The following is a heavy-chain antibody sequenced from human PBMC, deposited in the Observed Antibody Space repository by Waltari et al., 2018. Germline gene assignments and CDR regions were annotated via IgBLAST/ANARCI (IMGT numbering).Heavy chain of an antibody. V-gene: IGHV1-69*08. J-gene: IGHJ4*02. D-gene: IGHD3-16*02. Sequence: QVQLVQSGAEVKKPGSSVKVSCKASGGTFSSYAISWVRQAPGQGLEWMGRIIPIFGTANYAQKFQGRVTITADKSTSTAYMELSSLRSEDTAVYYCAREASEGIMITFGGVIEWGQGTLVTVSS. CDR3: AREASEGIMITFGGVIE. CDR2: IIPIFGTA. CDR1: GGTFSSYA.